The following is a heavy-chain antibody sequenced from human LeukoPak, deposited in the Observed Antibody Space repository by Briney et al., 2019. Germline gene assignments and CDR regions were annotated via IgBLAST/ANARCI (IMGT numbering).Heavy chain of an antibody. CDR1: GGSISSYY. CDR2: IYYSGST. CDR3: ARDTPPQHLVY. Sequence: SETLSLTCTVSGGSISSYYWSWIRQPPGKGLEWIGYIYYSGSTNYNPSLKSRVTMSVDTSKNQFSLNLSSVTAADTAVYYCARDTPPQHLVYWGQRILVTVSS. V-gene: IGHV4-59*12. D-gene: IGHD6-13*01. J-gene: IGHJ4*02.